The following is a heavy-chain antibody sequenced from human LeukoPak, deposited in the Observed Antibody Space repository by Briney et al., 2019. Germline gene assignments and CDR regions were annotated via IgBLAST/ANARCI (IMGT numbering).Heavy chain of an antibody. V-gene: IGHV4-31*03. CDR2: IYYSGST. D-gene: IGHD6-6*01. J-gene: IGHJ4*02. CDR3: ARGGIVSSADY. Sequence: PSETLSLTCTVSGGSISSGGYYWSWICQHPGKGLEWIGYIYYSGSTYYNPSLKSRVTISVDTSKNQFSLKLSSVTAADTAVYYCARGGIVSSADYWGQGTLVTVSS. CDR1: GGSISSGGYY.